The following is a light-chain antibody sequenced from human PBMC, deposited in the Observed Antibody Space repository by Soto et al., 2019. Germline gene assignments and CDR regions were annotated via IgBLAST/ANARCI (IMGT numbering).Light chain of an antibody. CDR3: QVWDSSSDVV. CDR1: NIGSKS. V-gene: IGLV3-21*02. J-gene: IGLJ2*01. Sequence: SYELTQPPSLSLAPGQTARITCGGKNIGSKSVHWYQQKPDQAPMLVVYDDSDRPSGIPERFSGSNSGNTATLTISRVEAGDEADYYCQVWDSSSDVVFGGGTKLTV. CDR2: DDS.